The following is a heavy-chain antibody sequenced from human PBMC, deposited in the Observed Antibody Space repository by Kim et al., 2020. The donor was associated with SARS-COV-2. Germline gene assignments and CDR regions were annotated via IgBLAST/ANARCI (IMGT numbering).Heavy chain of an antibody. D-gene: IGHD3-16*02. Sequence: GGSLRLSCAASGFTFSSYAMNWVRQAPGKGLEGVAAISYDGSNKYYADSVKGRFTISRDNSKNTLYLQMNSLRAEDTAVYYCARGRVGVTRIMITFGGVIFPWGQGTLVTVSS. CDR1: GFTFSSYA. J-gene: IGHJ5*02. CDR3: ARGRVGVTRIMITFGGVIFP. CDR2: ISYDGSNK. V-gene: IGHV3-30*04.